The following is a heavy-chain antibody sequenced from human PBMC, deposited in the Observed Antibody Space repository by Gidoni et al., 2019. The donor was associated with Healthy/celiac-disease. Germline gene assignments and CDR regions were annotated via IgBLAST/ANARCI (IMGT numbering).Heavy chain of an antibody. J-gene: IGHJ3*02. V-gene: IGHV4-31*02. CDR3: ARKRGYCSSTSCSDAFDI. Sequence: PGKGLEWIGYIYYSGSTYYNPSLKSRVTISVDTSKNQFSLKLSSVTAADTAVYYCARKRGYCSSTSCSDAFDIWGQGTMVTVSS. D-gene: IGHD2-2*01. CDR2: IYYSGST.